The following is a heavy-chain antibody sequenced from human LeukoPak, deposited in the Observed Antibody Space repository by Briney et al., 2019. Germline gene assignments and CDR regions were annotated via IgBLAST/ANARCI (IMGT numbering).Heavy chain of an antibody. CDR2: IIPIFGTA. D-gene: IGHD1-1*01. CDR3: ARDPLGTYYMDV. Sequence: SVKVSCKASGGTFSSYAISWVRQAPGQGLEWMGGIIPIFGTANYAQKFQGRVTITADESTSTAYMELSSLRSEDTAVYYCARDPLGTYYMDVWGKGTTVTVSS. CDR1: GGTFSSYA. V-gene: IGHV1-69*13. J-gene: IGHJ6*03.